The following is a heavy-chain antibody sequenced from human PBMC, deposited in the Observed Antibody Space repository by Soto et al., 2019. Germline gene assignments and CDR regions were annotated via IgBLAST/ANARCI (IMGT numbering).Heavy chain of an antibody. CDR3: ARVAAASYHFDY. Sequence: PGGSLRLSCAASGFTFSDHAMDWVRQAPGKGLEWVGRSRNKAHSYTTEYAASVKGRFTISRDVSKNSLYLQMNSLKTEDTAVYFCARVAAASYHFDYWGQGTLVTVSS. CDR2: SRNKAHSYTT. V-gene: IGHV3-72*01. D-gene: IGHD6-13*01. CDR1: GFTFSDHA. J-gene: IGHJ4*02.